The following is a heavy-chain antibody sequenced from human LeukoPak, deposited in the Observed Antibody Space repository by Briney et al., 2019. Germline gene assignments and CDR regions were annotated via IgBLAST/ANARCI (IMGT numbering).Heavy chain of an antibody. CDR3: ARGPGRGAAGTHDY. D-gene: IGHD6-13*01. CDR2: ISDTSTYI. CDR1: GFTFSTSS. V-gene: IGHV3-21*01. J-gene: IGHJ4*02. Sequence: GGSLRLSCAASGFTFSTSSMNWVRRAPGKGLEWVSSISDTSTYIYYADSVKGRFTMSRDNDKNSLYLQMNSLRAEDTAVYYCARGPGRGAAGTHDYWGQGTLVTVSS.